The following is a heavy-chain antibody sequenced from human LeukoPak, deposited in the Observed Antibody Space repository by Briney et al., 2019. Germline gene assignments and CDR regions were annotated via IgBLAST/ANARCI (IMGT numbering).Heavy chain of an antibody. CDR3: ATTYYYGSGSYNWFDP. CDR1: GGTFSSYA. D-gene: IGHD3-10*01. CDR2: IIPIFGTA. J-gene: IGHJ5*02. Sequence: SVKVSCKASGGTFSSYAISWVRQAPGQGLEWMGGIIPIFGTANYAQKFQGRVTITADESTSTAYMELSSLRSEDTAVYYCATTYYYGSGSYNWFDPWGQGTLVTVSS. V-gene: IGHV1-69*01.